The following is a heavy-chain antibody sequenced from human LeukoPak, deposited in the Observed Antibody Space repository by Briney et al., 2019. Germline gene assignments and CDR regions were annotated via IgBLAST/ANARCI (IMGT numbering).Heavy chain of an antibody. D-gene: IGHD4-17*01. CDR3: AREAYGDSVAYFDY. J-gene: IGHJ4*02. Sequence: PGGSLRLSCAASGFTFSSYWMNWVRQAPGKGLEWVANIREDGSEKYYVDSVKGRFTISRDTAKNSLYLQMNSLRADDTAVYFCAREAYGDSVAYFDYWGQGALVTVSS. CDR2: IREDGSEK. V-gene: IGHV3-7*01. CDR1: GFTFSSYW.